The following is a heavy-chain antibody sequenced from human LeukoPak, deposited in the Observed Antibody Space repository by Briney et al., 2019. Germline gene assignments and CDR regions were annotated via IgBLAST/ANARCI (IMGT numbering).Heavy chain of an antibody. CDR2: INTFGNTI. Sequence: GGSLRLSCAASGFTFNSYEMNWVRQAPGKGLEWVSYINTFGNTIYYADSVKGRFTISRDNAKNSLYLQMNSLRAEDTAVYYCARAHRYSFGRNFDYWGQGTLVTVSS. D-gene: IGHD5-18*01. CDR1: GFTFNSYE. CDR3: ARAHRYSFGRNFDY. J-gene: IGHJ4*02. V-gene: IGHV3-48*03.